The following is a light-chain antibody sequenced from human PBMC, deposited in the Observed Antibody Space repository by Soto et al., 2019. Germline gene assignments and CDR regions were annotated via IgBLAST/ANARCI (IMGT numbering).Light chain of an antibody. V-gene: IGLV2-23*01. CDR3: CSYVGSDTYVI. CDR2: EGS. Sequence: QSALTQPASVSGSPGQSITISCTGTSSDIGGYILVSWYQQEPGKAPKLMIYEGSKRPSGVSNRFSGSKSGNTASLTISGFQAEDEAHYYCCSYVGSDTYVIFGGGTKVTVL. J-gene: IGLJ2*01. CDR1: SSDIGGYIL.